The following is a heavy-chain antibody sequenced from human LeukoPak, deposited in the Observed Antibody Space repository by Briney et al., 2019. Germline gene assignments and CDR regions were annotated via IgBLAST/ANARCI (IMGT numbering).Heavy chain of an antibody. J-gene: IGHJ4*02. V-gene: IGHV3-64D*06. D-gene: IGHD6-13*01. CDR3: VKDRGSSWYLYAY. Sequence: GGSLRLSCSASGFTFSSYAMHWVRQAPGKGLEYVSAISSNGGSTYYADSVKGRSTISRDNSKNTLYLQMNSLRGEDTAVYYCVKDRGSSWYLYAYWGQGTLVTVSS. CDR2: ISSNGGST. CDR1: GFTFSSYA.